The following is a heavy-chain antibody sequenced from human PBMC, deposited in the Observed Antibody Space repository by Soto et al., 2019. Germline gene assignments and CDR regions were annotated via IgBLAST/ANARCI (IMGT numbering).Heavy chain of an antibody. CDR1: GGSFSGYY. V-gene: IGHV4-34*01. CDR3: ARGFYDYIWGSYRSPWYFDY. Sequence: PSETLSLTCAVYGGSFSGYYWSWIRQPPGKGLEWIGEINHSGSTNYNPSLKSRVTISVDTSKNQFSLKLSSVTAADTAVYYCARGFYDYIWGSYRSPWYFDYWGQGTLVTVSS. D-gene: IGHD3-16*02. CDR2: INHSGST. J-gene: IGHJ4*02.